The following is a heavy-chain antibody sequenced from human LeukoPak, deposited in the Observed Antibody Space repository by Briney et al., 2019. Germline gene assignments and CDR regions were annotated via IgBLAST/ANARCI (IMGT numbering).Heavy chain of an antibody. V-gene: IGHV1-69*13. CDR3: ARGSSSGWGHFDY. D-gene: IGHD6-19*01. J-gene: IGHJ4*02. CDR2: IIPIFGTA. Sequence: ASVKVSCKASGGTFSSYAISWVRQAPGQGLEWMGGIIPIFGTANYAQKFQGRVTITADESTSTAYMKLSSLRSEDTAVYYCARGSSSGWGHFDYWGQGTLVTVSS. CDR1: GGTFSSYA.